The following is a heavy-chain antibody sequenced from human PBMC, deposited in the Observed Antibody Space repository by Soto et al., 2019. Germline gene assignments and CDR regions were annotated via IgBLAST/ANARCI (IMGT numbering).Heavy chain of an antibody. D-gene: IGHD6-13*01. J-gene: IGHJ6*02. CDR2: INPSGGST. V-gene: IGHV1-46*01. CDR1: GYTFTSYY. Sequence: ASAKVSCKASGYTFTSYYMHWVRQAPGQGLEWMGIINPSGGSTSYAQKFQGRVTMTRDTSTSTVYMELSSLRSEDTAVYYCASAPVSSSWYGGYYYGMDVWGQGTTVTVSS. CDR3: ASAPVSSSWYGGYYYGMDV.